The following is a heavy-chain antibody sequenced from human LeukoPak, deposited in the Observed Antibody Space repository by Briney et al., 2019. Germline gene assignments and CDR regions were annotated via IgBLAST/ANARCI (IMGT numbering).Heavy chain of an antibody. V-gene: IGHV1-8*01. CDR2: MNPNSGNT. D-gene: IGHD2-8*01. CDR3: ASSEDIVLMVYAIEVFAFDI. Sequence: ASVKVSCKASGGTFTSYAISWVRQAPGQGLEWMGWMNPNSGNTGYAQKFQGRVTMTRNTSISTAYMELSSLRSEDTAVYYCASSEDIVLMVYAIEVFAFDIWGQGTMVTVSS. CDR1: GGTFTSYA. J-gene: IGHJ3*02.